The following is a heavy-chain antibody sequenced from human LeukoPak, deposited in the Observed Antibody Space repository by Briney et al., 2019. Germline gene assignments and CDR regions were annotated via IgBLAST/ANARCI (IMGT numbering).Heavy chain of an antibody. Sequence: PGGSLRLSCAASGFTFSGSAMHWVRQASGKGLEWVGRVRSRANSYATTYAASVKGRFSISRDDSKNTAFLEMNSLKTEDTAVYYCTTRYYDSSGYHYGAFDYWGQGTLVTVSS. V-gene: IGHV3-73*01. CDR1: GFTFSGSA. CDR2: VRSRANSYAT. J-gene: IGHJ4*02. D-gene: IGHD3-22*01. CDR3: TTRYYDSSGYHYGAFDY.